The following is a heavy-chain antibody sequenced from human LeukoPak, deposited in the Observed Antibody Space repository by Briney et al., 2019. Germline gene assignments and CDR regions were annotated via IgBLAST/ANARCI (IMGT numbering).Heavy chain of an antibody. J-gene: IGHJ4*02. CDR1: GGSLSTHH. Sequence: PSEALSLTCVVSGGSLSTHHWSWIRQSPGRGLEWIGYISDSGSTNYNPSLKSRVTISVDTSKNQFSLMLSSVTAADTAVYYCARGYDSSAYYPFNYWGQGTLVTVSS. CDR3: ARGYDSSAYYPFNY. V-gene: IGHV4-59*11. CDR2: ISDSGST. D-gene: IGHD3-22*01.